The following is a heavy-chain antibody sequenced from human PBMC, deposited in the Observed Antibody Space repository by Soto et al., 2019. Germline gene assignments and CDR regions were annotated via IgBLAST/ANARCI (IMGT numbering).Heavy chain of an antibody. V-gene: IGHV3-20*04. D-gene: IGHD3-10*01. Sequence: SGGSLRLSCAASGFTVSSNYKSWVRQAPGKGLEWVSGINWNGGSTGYADSVKGRFTISRDNAKNSLYLQMNSLRAEDTALYYCARTFYYGSGSYYNAAFDIWGQGTMVTVSS. J-gene: IGHJ3*02. CDR3: ARTFYYGSGSYYNAAFDI. CDR2: INWNGGST. CDR1: GFTVSSNY.